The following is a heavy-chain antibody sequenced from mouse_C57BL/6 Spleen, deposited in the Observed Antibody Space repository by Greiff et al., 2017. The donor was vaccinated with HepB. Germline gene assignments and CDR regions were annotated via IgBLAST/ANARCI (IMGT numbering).Heavy chain of an antibody. J-gene: IGHJ3*01. CDR3: ARDVEFAY. CDR2: ISDGGSYT. V-gene: IGHV5-4*01. Sequence: EVMLVESGGGLVKPGGSLKLSCAASGFTFSSYAMSWVRQTPEKRLEWVATISDGGSYTYYPDNVKGRFTISRDNAKNNLYLQMSHLKSEDTAMYYCARDVEFAYWGQGTLVTVSA. CDR1: GFTFSSYA.